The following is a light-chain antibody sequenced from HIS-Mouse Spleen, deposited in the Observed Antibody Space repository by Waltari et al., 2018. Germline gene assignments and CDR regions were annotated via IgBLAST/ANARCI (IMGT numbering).Light chain of an antibody. J-gene: IGKJ2*01. CDR1: QDISNY. CDR3: QQYDNLPRYT. V-gene: IGKV1-33*01. CDR2: DAS. Sequence: IQMTQSPSPLSASVGDTVTITCQASQDISNYLNWYQQKPGKAPKLLIYDASNLETGVPSRFSGSGSGTDFTFTISSLQPEDIATYYCQQYDNLPRYTFGQGTKLEIK.